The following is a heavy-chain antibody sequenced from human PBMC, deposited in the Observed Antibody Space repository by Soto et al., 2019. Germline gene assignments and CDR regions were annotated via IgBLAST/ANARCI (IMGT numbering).Heavy chain of an antibody. CDR1: GGTFSSYA. Sequence: QVKLVQSGAEVKKPGSSVKVSCKASGGTFSSYAISWVRQAPGQGLEWMGGINPIFGTENYAQKVQGRVKMTADQSTSTAYMELRSLRSEDTSVYYYARGGYSYVLGYGMDVWGQGTTVTVSS. CDR2: INPIFGTE. CDR3: ARGGYSYVLGYGMDV. J-gene: IGHJ6*02. D-gene: IGHD5-18*01. V-gene: IGHV1-69*01.